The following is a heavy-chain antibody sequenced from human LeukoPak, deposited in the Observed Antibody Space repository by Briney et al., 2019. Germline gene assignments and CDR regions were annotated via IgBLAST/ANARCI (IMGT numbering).Heavy chain of an antibody. D-gene: IGHD2-2*01. CDR3: ARELSGYCSSTSCWGFDY. J-gene: IGHJ4*02. CDR2: IDWDDDK. Sequence: SGPTLVNPTQTLTLTCTFSGFSLSTSGMCVSWIRQPPGKALEWLARIDWDDDKYYSTSLKTRLTISKDTSKNQVVLTMTNMDPVDTATYYCARELSGYCSSTSCWGFDYWGQGTLVTVSS. CDR1: GFSLSTSGMC. V-gene: IGHV2-70*11.